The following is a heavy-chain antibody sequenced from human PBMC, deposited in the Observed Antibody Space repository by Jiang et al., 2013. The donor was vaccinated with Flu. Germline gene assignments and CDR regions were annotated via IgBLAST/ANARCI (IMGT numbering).Heavy chain of an antibody. Sequence: LLKPSETLSLTCAVYGGSFSGYYWSWIRQPPGKGLEWIGEINHSGSTNYNPSLKSRVTISVDTSKNQFSLKLSSVTAADTAVYYCARRWYYFDYWGPGEPWSPSPQ. V-gene: IGHV4-34*01. CDR2: INHSGST. D-gene: IGHD6-13*01. CDR3: ARRWYYFDY. J-gene: IGHJ4*02. CDR1: GGSFSGYY.